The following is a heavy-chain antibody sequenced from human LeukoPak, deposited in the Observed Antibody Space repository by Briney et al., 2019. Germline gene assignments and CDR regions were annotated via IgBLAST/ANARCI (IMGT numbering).Heavy chain of an antibody. V-gene: IGHV1-69*04. CDR3: AREATVTTRWFDP. J-gene: IGHJ5*02. CDR1: GGTFSIYA. D-gene: IGHD4-17*01. Sequence: SVKVSCKASGGTFSIYAISWVRQAPGPGLEWMGRIIPIFGIANYEQKFQGRVTITADKSTSTAYMELSSLRSEDTAVYYCAREATVTTRWFDPWGQGTLVTVSS. CDR2: IIPIFGIA.